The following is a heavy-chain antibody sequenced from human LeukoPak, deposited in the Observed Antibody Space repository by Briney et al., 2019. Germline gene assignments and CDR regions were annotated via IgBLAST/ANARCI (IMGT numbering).Heavy chain of an antibody. CDR3: ARALYYDSSGYYSSSYYYFQH. CDR1: GYTFTGYY. V-gene: IGHV1-2*02. J-gene: IGHJ1*01. Sequence: ASVKVSCKASGYTFTGYYMHWVRQAPGQGPEWMGWINPNSGGTNYAQKFQGRATMTRDTSISTAYMELSRLRSDDTAEYYCARALYYDSSGYYSSSYYYFQHWGQGTLVTVSS. D-gene: IGHD3-22*01. CDR2: INPNSGGT.